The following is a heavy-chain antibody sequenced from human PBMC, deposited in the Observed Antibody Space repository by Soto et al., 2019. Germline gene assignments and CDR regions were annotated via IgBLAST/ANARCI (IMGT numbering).Heavy chain of an antibody. D-gene: IGHD1-1*01. CDR1: GFTFSNYV. J-gene: IGHJ4*02. Sequence: EVQLLESGGGLVQPGESLRLSCAVSGFTFSNYVMSWVRQVPGKGLEWVSTISGSGGSTYYADSVKGRFTISRDNSKNTLYLQMNGLRAEDTAVYYCVQQQMRDIRAFDYWGQGTLVTVSS. CDR3: VQQQMRDIRAFDY. CDR2: ISGSGGST. V-gene: IGHV3-23*01.